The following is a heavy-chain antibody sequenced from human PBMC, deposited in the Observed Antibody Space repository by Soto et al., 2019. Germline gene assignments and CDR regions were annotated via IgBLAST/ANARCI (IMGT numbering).Heavy chain of an antibody. D-gene: IGHD5-12*01. J-gene: IGHJ6*03. CDR3: ARESGGATATLDYYYFYMDV. Sequence: QLQLVQSGAEVKKPGASVTVSCKASGYRFSDYYLHWVRQAPGQGPEWMGWMNPNSGDTKYAQKFKGRVTRTGDTSVRTAFMELNWLKSDDTAVYYCARESGGATATLDYYYFYMDVWGIGTTVTVSS. CDR2: MNPNSGDT. CDR1: GYRFSDYY. V-gene: IGHV1-2*02.